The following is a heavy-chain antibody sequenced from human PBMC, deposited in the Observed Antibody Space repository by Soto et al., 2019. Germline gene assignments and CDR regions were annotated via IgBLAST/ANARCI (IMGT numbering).Heavy chain of an antibody. Sequence: SQTLSLTCTVSGGSISISSYCWGWIRQPPGKGLEWIGSIYYSGSTYYNPSLKSRVTISVDTSKNQFSLKLSSVTAADTAVYYCARNKSHSSSYVDYWGQGTLVTVS. D-gene: IGHD6-13*01. CDR2: IYYSGST. CDR3: ARNKSHSSSYVDY. V-gene: IGHV4-39*01. J-gene: IGHJ4*02. CDR1: GGSISISSYC.